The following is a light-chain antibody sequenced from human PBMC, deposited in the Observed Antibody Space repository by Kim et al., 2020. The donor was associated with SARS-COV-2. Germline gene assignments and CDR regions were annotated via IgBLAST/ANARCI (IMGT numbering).Light chain of an antibody. V-gene: IGKV3-15*01. Sequence: YPGEKATLSCRASQSVSNNLAWYQHKAGQPPRLLIYGASTRATGVPARFSGSRSGTDFTLTVSSLQSEDFAVYYCHQYNDWPPGDTFGQGTKLEI. CDR2: GAS. CDR1: QSVSNN. J-gene: IGKJ2*01. CDR3: HQYNDWPPGDT.